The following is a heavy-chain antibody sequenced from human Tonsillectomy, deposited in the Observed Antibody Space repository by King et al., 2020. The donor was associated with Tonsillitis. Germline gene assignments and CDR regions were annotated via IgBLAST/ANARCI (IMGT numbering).Heavy chain of an antibody. CDR1: GFIFSNYA. V-gene: IGHV3-30*04. J-gene: IGHJ6*02. Sequence: VQLVESGGGVAQPGRSLRLSCAASGFIFSNYAMHWVRQAPGKGLEWVAVISNDSRNKDYADSVKGRFTISRDNSKNTLYLQMNSLRGEDTAVYYCARRREVVNYGMDVWGQGTTVTVSS. CDR3: ARRREVVNYGMDV. D-gene: IGHD3-22*01. CDR2: ISNDSRNK.